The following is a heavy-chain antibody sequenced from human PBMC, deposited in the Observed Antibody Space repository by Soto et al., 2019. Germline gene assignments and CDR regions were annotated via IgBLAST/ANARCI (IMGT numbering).Heavy chain of an antibody. CDR2: IYPGDSDT. J-gene: IGHJ4*02. D-gene: IGHD3-22*01. Sequence: GESLKISCQGSGYTFSSHWIGWVRQMPGKGLEWMGIIYPGDSDTRYSPPFQGQVTISADKSISTAYLQWSSLKASDTAIYYCARHDSSAYYFDFDYWGRGTLVTVSS. CDR3: ARHDSSAYYFDFDY. V-gene: IGHV5-51*01. CDR1: GYTFSSHW.